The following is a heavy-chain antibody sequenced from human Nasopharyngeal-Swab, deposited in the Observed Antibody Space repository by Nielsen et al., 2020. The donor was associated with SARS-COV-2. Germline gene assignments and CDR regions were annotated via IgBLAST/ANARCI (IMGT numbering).Heavy chain of an antibody. Sequence: GESLKISCAASGFTFSSYAMHWVRQAPGKGLEWVAVISYDGSNKYYADSVKGRFTISRDNSKNTLYLQMNCLRAEDTAVYYCARDRDVVVPTYFDYWGQGTLVTVSS. V-gene: IGHV3-30-3*01. CDR3: ARDRDVVVPTYFDY. CDR1: GFTFSSYA. CDR2: ISYDGSNK. J-gene: IGHJ4*02. D-gene: IGHD2-2*01.